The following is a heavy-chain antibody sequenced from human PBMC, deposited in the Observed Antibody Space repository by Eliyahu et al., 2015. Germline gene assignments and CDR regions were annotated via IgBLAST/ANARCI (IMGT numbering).Heavy chain of an antibody. J-gene: IGHJ4*02. CDR3: ARGQGSYSDY. V-gene: IGHV4-59*01. CDR2: IYYSGST. Sequence: GLEWIGYIYYSGSTNYNPSLKTRVTMAVDTSKNQFSLKLSSVTAADTAVYYCARGQGSYSDYWGQGTLVTVSS.